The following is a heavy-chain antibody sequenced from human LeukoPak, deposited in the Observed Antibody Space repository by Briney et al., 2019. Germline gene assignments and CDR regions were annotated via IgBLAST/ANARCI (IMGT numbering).Heavy chain of an antibody. CDR3: ARRYFDI. D-gene: IGHD3-16*02. CDR1: GFTFSDFW. Sequence: GGSLRLSCVASGFTFSDFWMQWVRQAPGKGLEWVANIKQDGSEKRYVDSAKGRFTIPRDNAKNSLYLQMNSLRAEDTAVYYCARRYFDIWGHGTMVTVSS. J-gene: IGHJ3*02. CDR2: IKQDGSEK. V-gene: IGHV3-7*03.